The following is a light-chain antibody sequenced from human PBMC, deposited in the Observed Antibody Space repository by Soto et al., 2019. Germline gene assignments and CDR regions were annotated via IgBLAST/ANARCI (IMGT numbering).Light chain of an antibody. CDR2: EAS. Sequence: DIQLTQSPFFLSASVGDRFTITCRASQGISSSLAWYQQKPGKAPKLLIYEASTLQSGVPSRFSGSGSGTEFTLTISSLQPEDFATYYCQQLNTYPLTFGRGTKVEIK. CDR3: QQLNTYPLT. CDR1: QGISSS. J-gene: IGKJ4*01. V-gene: IGKV1-9*01.